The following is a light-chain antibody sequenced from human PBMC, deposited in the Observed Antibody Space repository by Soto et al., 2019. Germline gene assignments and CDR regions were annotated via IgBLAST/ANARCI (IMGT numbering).Light chain of an antibody. CDR2: GAS. Sequence: ETVLTQSPGTLSLSPGEGATLSCRASQSISSSYLAWYQQKAGQAPRLLIYGASSRATGIPDRFSGSGSGTDFTLTISRLEPEDFAVYYCQQYNSSPFTFGPGTKVDVK. J-gene: IGKJ3*01. CDR3: QQYNSSPFT. CDR1: QSISSSY. V-gene: IGKV3-20*01.